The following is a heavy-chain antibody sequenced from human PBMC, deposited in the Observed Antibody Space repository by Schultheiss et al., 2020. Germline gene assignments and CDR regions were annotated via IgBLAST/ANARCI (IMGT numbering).Heavy chain of an antibody. CDR3: ASSGGWELQGSDAFDI. D-gene: IGHD1-26*01. V-gene: IGHV3-21*01. J-gene: IGHJ3*02. Sequence: GGSLRLSCAGAGFTFSRYGMHWVRQAPGKGLEWVSSISSSSSYIYYADSVKGRFTISRDNAKNSLYLQMNSLRAEDTAVYYCASSGGWELQGSDAFDIWGQGTMVTVSS. CDR1: GFTFSRYG. CDR2: ISSSSSYI.